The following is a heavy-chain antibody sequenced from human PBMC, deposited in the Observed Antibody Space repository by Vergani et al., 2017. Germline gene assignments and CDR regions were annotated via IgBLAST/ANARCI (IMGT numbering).Heavy chain of an antibody. Sequence: QVQLQESGPGLVKPSETLSLTCTVSGGSVSSGSYYWSWIRQPAGKGLEWIGYIYYSGRTNYNPSLKSRGTISVDTSKNQFSLKLSSVTAADTAVYYCAREVPTIFGVGAFDIWGQGTMVTVSS. CDR3: AREVPTIFGVGAFDI. CDR2: IYYSGRT. V-gene: IGHV4-61*10. J-gene: IGHJ3*02. D-gene: IGHD3-3*01. CDR1: GGSVSSGSYY.